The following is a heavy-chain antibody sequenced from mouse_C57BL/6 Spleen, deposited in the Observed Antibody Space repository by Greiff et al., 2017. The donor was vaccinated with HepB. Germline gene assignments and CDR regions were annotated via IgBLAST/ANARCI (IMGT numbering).Heavy chain of an antibody. J-gene: IGHJ3*01. V-gene: IGHV1-77*01. CDR1: GYTFTDYY. D-gene: IGHD3-3*01. CDR3: ARDGTALPFAY. CDR2: IGPGSGST. Sequence: QVQLQQSGAELVKPGASVKISCKASGYTFTDYYINWVKQRPGKGLEWIGKIGPGSGSTYYNENFKGKATLTADKSYSTAYMQLSSLKSADSAVYCCARDGTALPFAYWGQGTLVTVSA.